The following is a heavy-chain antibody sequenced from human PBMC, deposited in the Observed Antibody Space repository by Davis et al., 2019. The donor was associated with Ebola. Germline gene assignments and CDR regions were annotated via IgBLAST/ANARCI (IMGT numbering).Heavy chain of an antibody. V-gene: IGHV4-39*01. Sequence: PSETLSLTCTVSGGSISSSSYYWGWIRQPPGKGLEWIGSIYYSGSTYYNPSLKSRVTISVDTSKNQFSLKLSSVTAADTAVYYCARQGGYDILTGYYPLGGMDVWGQGTTVTVSS. CDR2: IYYSGST. J-gene: IGHJ6*02. CDR1: GGSISSSSYY. CDR3: ARQGGYDILTGYYPLGGMDV. D-gene: IGHD3-9*01.